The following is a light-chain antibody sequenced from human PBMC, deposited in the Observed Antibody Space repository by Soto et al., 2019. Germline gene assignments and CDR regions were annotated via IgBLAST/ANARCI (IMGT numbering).Light chain of an antibody. V-gene: IGLV2-8*01. Sequence: QSALTQPPSASGSPGQSVTISCSETSSYVGGYNYVSWYQQYPGKAPKLMIYDVTKRPSGVPDRFSGSKSGNTASLTVSGLQAEDEADYYCSSYAGSNNLVFGTGTKLTVL. CDR1: SSYVGGYNY. J-gene: IGLJ1*01. CDR2: DVT. CDR3: SSYAGSNNLV.